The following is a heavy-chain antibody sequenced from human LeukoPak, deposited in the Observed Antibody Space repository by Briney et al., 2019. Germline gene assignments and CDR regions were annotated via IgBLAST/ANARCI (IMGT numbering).Heavy chain of an antibody. D-gene: IGHD1-7*01. CDR2: IYYSGST. V-gene: IGHV4-39*01. J-gene: IGHJ4*02. Sequence: SQTLSLTCTVSGGSISSSSYYWGWIRQPPGKGLEWIGSIYYSGSTYYNPSLKSRVTISVDTSKNQFSLKLSSVTAADTAVYYCARVRWNYLLGYWGQGTLVTVSS. CDR3: ARVRWNYLLGY. CDR1: GGSISSSSYY.